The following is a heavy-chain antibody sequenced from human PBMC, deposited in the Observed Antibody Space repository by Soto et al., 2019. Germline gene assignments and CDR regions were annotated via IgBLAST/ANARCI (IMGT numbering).Heavy chain of an antibody. D-gene: IGHD3-16*01. CDR3: ARGGIMITFGTYSEWYYYGMDV. Sequence: EVQLVESGGGLVQPGRSLRLSCAASGFTSDDYGMHWIRQAPGKGLEWVSGIIWNSDYIGYADSVKGRFTISKDNAKKSLYLQMNSLRTDDTAVYYCARGGIMITFGTYSEWYYYGMDVWGQGTTVTVSS. J-gene: IGHJ6*02. CDR1: GFTSDDYG. V-gene: IGHV3-9*02. CDR2: IIWNSDYI.